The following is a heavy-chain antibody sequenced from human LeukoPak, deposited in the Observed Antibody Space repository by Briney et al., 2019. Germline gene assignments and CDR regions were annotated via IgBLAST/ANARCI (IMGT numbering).Heavy chain of an antibody. D-gene: IGHD2-2*01. J-gene: IGHJ3*02. CDR2: IYYSGST. CDR3: ASLPQLPRDAFDI. Sequence: SETPSLTCTVSGGSISSYYWSWIRQPPGKGLEWIGYIYYSGSTNYNPSLKSRVTISVDTSKNQFSLKLSSVTAADTAVYYCASLPQLPRDAFDIWGQGTMVTVSS. CDR1: GGSISSYY. V-gene: IGHV4-59*01.